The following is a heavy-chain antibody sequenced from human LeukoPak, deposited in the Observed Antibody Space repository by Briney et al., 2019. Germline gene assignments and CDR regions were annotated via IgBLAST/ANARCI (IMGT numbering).Heavy chain of an antibody. CDR2: IKHDGSEK. V-gene: IGHV3-7*04. D-gene: IGHD3-9*01. Sequence: GGSLRLSCAASGFTFSSNWMSWVRQAPGKGLEWVANIKHDGSEKYYVDSVKGRFTISRDNAKNSLYLQMNSLRAEDTAVYYCARVGYFAGYYWGQGTLGTVSS. J-gene: IGHJ4*02. CDR1: GFTFSSNW. CDR3: ARVGYFAGYY.